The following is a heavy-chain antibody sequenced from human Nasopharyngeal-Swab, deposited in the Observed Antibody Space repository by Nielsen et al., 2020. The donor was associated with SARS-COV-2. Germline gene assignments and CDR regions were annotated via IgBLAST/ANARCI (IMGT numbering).Heavy chain of an antibody. D-gene: IGHD1-1*01. CDR3: ARDGTRYNWNDYYYYGMDV. Sequence: ASVKVSCKASGYTFTSYYMHWVRQAPGQGLEWMGRINPNSGGTNYAQKFQGRVTMTRDTSISTAYMELSRLRSDDTAVYYCARDGTRYNWNDYYYYGMDVWGQGTTATVSS. CDR1: GYTFTSYY. J-gene: IGHJ6*02. CDR2: INPNSGGT. V-gene: IGHV1-2*06.